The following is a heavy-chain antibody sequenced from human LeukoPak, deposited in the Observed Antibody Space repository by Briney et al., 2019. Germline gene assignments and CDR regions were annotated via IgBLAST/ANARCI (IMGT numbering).Heavy chain of an antibody. D-gene: IGHD5/OR15-5a*01. V-gene: IGHV3-33*01. CDR3: ARDRSTTHFDY. J-gene: IGHJ4*02. Sequence: GSLRLSCAASGFTFSSYGMHWVRQAPGKGLEWVAMIWYDGSNTYYADSVKGRFTISRDNSKNTLFLQMDSLRAGDTAVYYCARDRSTTHFDYWGQGTLVTVSS. CDR2: IWYDGSNT. CDR1: GFTFSSYG.